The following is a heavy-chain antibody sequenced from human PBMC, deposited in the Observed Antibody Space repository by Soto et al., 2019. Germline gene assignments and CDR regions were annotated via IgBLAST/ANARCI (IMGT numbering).Heavy chain of an antibody. J-gene: IGHJ4*02. CDR2: IHWDDDK. CDR1: GFSRSTSGVG. D-gene: IGHD3-3*01. Sequence: QITLKESGPTLVKPTQTLTLTCTSSGFSRSTSGVGVGWIRQPPGNALECLAFIHWDDDKLYSPSMKSRLTITKDTSKNQMVITLTNMDPVDTATYYCAHITYYNFWSGHPAFDYWGQGTLVTVSS. CDR3: AHITYYNFWSGHPAFDY. V-gene: IGHV2-5*02.